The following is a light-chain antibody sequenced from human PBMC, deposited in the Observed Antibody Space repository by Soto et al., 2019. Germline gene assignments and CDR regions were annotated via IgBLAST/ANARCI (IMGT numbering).Light chain of an antibody. CDR3: QQVNSYPLT. Sequence: DIQLTQSPSFLSASVGDRVTITCRASQAISSNLAWYQQKPGKAPKVLIYDASTLQSGVPSRFSGSGSGTEFTLTISSLQPEDFATYYCQQVNSYPLTFGGGTKVEIK. CDR2: DAS. J-gene: IGKJ4*01. CDR1: QAISSN. V-gene: IGKV1-9*01.